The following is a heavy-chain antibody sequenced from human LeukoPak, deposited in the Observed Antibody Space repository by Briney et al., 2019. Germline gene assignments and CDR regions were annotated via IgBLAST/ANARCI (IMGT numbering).Heavy chain of an antibody. CDR3: AKDGDYSSSWSYYYYYYMDV. CDR2: ISGSGGST. J-gene: IGHJ6*03. CDR1: GFTFSSYA. Sequence: QTGGSLRLSCAASGFTFSSYAMSWVRQAPGKGLEWVSAISGSGGSTYYADSVKGRFTISRDNSKNTLYLQMNGLRAEDTAVYYCAKDGDYSSSWSYYYYYYMDVWGKGTTVTVSS. V-gene: IGHV3-23*01. D-gene: IGHD6-13*01.